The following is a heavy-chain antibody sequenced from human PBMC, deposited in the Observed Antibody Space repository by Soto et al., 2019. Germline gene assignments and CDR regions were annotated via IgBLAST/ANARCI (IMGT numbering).Heavy chain of an antibody. Sequence: PGGSLRLPCAASGFTFSSYWMHWVRQVPGKGLLWVSRIDEYGSTINYADSVKGRFAISRDNARNTLYLEMNSLRAEDTALYYCTRDIGGKGAYWGPGTLVTVSS. J-gene: IGHJ4*02. CDR2: IDEYGSTI. CDR3: TRDIGGKGAY. V-gene: IGHV3-74*01. CDR1: GFTFSSYW. D-gene: IGHD3-10*01.